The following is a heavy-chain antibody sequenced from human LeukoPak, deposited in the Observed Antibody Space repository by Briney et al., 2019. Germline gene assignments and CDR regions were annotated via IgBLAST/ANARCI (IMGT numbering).Heavy chain of an antibody. D-gene: IGHD3-3*01. Sequence: GGSLRLSCAASGFTVSSKYMSWVRQAPGKGLEWGSVIYSGGSTYYTDSVKGRFTISRDNSKNTLYLQMNSLRAEDTAVYYCARAGFASGKNWFDPWGQGTLVTVSS. CDR1: GFTVSSKY. V-gene: IGHV3-53*01. CDR3: ARAGFASGKNWFDP. CDR2: IYSGGST. J-gene: IGHJ5*02.